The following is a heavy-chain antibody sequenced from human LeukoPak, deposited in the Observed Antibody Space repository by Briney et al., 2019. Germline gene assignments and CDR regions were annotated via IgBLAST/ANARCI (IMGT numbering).Heavy chain of an antibody. J-gene: IGHJ6*04. Sequence: SETLSRTCTVSGDSINSYFWTWIRQPAGQGLEWIGRIYASGITNYNPSLRSRVTISVDTSKTQFSLKLSSVTAADTAVYDCEREPLESRPLDGWNEGTTVTVSS. CDR3: EREPLESRPLDG. CDR1: GDSINSYF. CDR2: IYASGIT. V-gene: IGHV4-4*07. D-gene: IGHD5-24*01.